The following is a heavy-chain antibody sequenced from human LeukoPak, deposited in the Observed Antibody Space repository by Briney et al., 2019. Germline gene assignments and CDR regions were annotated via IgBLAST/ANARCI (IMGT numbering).Heavy chain of an antibody. CDR2: IYYSGST. J-gene: IGHJ3*02. D-gene: IGHD3-22*01. CDR1: GGSISRYY. CDR3: ARVGDYYDSSGYYESDAFDI. V-gene: IGHV4-59*07. Sequence: SDTLSLTCTVSGGSISRYYWSWIRQPPGKGLEWIGYIYYSGSTNYNPSLKSRVTISVDTSKDQFSLKLSSVTAADTAVYYCARVGDYYDSSGYYESDAFDIWGQGTMVTVSS.